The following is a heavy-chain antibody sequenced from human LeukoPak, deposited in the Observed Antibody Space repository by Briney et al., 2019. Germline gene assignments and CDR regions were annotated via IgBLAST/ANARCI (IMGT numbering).Heavy chain of an antibody. Sequence: GGSLRLSCAASGFIFSNYGMHRVRQAPGKGLEWVAVIWYDGSNKYYTDSVKGRFTISRDNSKNTLYLLMNSLRAEDTAVYYCAKERLELRSLDYWGQGTLVTVSS. J-gene: IGHJ4*02. V-gene: IGHV3-33*06. CDR1: GFIFSNYG. D-gene: IGHD1-7*01. CDR3: AKERLELRSLDY. CDR2: IWYDGSNK.